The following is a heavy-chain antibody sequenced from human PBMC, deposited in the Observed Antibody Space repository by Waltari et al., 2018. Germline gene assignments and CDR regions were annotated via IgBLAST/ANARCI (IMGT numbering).Heavy chain of an antibody. CDR1: GGSFRGYY. Sequence: QVQLQQWGAGQLQPSETLSLTCAVSGGSFRGYYWGRIRQRPGKGLEWMCEINHNGNRNHNPALRSRVTMLVDTSRSQFSLKVNSVTAADTAVYYCVRLEDCSGPGGNCYSGDSFALDVWGQGTTVTVSS. J-gene: IGHJ6*02. CDR3: VRLEDCSGPGGNCYSGDSFALDV. V-gene: IGHV4-34*02. CDR2: INHNGNR. D-gene: IGHD2-15*01.